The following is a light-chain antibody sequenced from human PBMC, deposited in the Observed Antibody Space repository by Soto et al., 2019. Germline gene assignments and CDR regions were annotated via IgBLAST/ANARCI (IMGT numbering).Light chain of an antibody. CDR2: DAS. V-gene: IGKV1-5*01. Sequence: DIQMTHSPSTLSASVGDRVTITCRASQSISSWLAWYQQKPGKAPKLLIYDASSLESGVPSRFSGSGSGTEFTLTISSLQPDDFATYYCQQSNSYRTFGQGTKV. J-gene: IGKJ1*01. CDR1: QSISSW. CDR3: QQSNSYRT.